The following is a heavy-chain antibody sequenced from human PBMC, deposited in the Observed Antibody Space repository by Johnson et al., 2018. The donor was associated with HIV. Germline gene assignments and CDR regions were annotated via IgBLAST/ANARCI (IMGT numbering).Heavy chain of an antibody. Sequence: QVQLVESGGGLVKPGGSQRLSCAASGFIFSDYYMTWIRQAPGKGLEWVSYISSSGSTTYADSVKGRFTISRDNAKNTLYLQMNSLRAEDTAVYYCARGLGYVFYGGNSNAFHVWGQGTMVTVSS. CDR3: ARGLGYVFYGGNSNAFHV. CDR1: GFIFSDYY. J-gene: IGHJ3*01. CDR2: ISSSGST. V-gene: IGHV3-11*06. D-gene: IGHD4-23*01.